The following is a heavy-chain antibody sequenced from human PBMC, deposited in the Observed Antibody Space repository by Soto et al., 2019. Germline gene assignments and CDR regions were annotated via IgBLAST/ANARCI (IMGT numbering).Heavy chain of an antibody. Sequence: EVQLLESGGGLVQPGGSLRLSCAASGLTFGNFAVTWVRQAPGRGLEWVSTISGSGGSTYYADSVKGRFTISRDNSKNTLYLQMNSLRAEDTAVYYCAKDQGSSWYEIDYWGQGTLVTVSS. V-gene: IGHV3-23*01. J-gene: IGHJ4*02. CDR3: AKDQGSSWYEIDY. CDR2: ISGSGGST. D-gene: IGHD6-13*01. CDR1: GLTFGNFA.